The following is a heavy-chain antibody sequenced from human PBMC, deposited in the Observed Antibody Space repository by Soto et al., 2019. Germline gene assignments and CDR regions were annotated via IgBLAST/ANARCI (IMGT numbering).Heavy chain of an antibody. CDR1: GDSVSSNSAA. CDR2: TYYRSKWYN. Sequence: QTLSLTCVISGDSVSSNSAAWNWIRQSPSRGLEWLGRTYYRSKWYNDYAVSVKSRMTINPDTSKNQFSLQLNSVTPEDTAVYYCARDPGEWLVAGINHHYYYGMDVWGQGTTVTVSS. CDR3: ARDPGEWLVAGINHHYYYGMDV. V-gene: IGHV6-1*01. J-gene: IGHJ6*02. D-gene: IGHD6-19*01.